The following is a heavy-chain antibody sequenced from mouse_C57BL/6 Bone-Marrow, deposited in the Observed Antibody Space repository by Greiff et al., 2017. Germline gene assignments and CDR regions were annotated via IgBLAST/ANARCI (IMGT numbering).Heavy chain of an antibody. J-gene: IGHJ2*01. CDR1: GYAFSSYW. CDR3: ARSTNYGSSSRHYFDY. D-gene: IGHD1-1*01. CDR2: IYPGDGDT. V-gene: IGHV1-80*01. Sequence: VQLQQSGAELVKPGASVKISCKASGYAFSSYWMNWVKQRPGKGLEWIGQIYPGDGDTNYNGKFKGKATLTADKSSSTAYMQLSSLTSEDSAVYFCARSTNYGSSSRHYFDYWGQGTTLTVSS.